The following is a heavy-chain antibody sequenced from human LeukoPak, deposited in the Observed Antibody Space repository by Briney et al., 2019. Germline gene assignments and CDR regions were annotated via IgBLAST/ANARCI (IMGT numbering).Heavy chain of an antibody. J-gene: IGHJ4*02. CDR1: GFTSSDYS. CDR2: ISSSSSYI. V-gene: IGHV3-21*01. D-gene: IGHD3-22*01. CDR3: ARGDSSGFYRY. Sequence: GGSLRLSCAASGFTSSDYSMNWVRQAPGKGLEWVSSISSSSSYIYYADSVKGRFTISRDNAKNSLYLQMNSLRAEDTAVYYCARGDSSGFYRYWGQGTLVTVSS.